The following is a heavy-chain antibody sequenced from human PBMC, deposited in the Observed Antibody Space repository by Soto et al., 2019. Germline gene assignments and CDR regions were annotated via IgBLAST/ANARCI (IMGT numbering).Heavy chain of an antibody. CDR3: STAWGSTYSYDSDY. V-gene: IGHV3-15*01. CDR1: GFSFNNAW. Sequence: PGGSLRLSCTASGFSFNNAWMSWVRQAPGKGLEWVGRIRSKVDGGTTDYAAPVKGIFTISRDDSKTTLYLQMNSLQTEDTAVYYCSTAWGSTYSYDSDYWGQGTLVTVSS. CDR2: IRSKVDGGTT. D-gene: IGHD3-3*01. J-gene: IGHJ4*02.